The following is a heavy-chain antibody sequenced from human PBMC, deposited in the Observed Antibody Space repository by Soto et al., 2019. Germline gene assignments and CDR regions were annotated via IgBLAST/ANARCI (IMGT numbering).Heavy chain of an antibody. Sequence: ASLKVSCNSSGGTLTRCGMQCVRQAPGQRLEWMGWINAANGDTKYSPKFQGRVTITRDTSASTAYMELSSLRSEDTAVYYCVRRHVAATGIDWFDPWGQGTLVTVSS. CDR1: GGTLTRCG. J-gene: IGHJ5*02. V-gene: IGHV1-3*01. D-gene: IGHD6-13*01. CDR3: VRRHVAATGIDWFDP. CDR2: INAANGDT.